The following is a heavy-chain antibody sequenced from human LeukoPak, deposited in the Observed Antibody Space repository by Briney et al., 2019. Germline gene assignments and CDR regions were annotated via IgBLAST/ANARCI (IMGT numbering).Heavy chain of an antibody. CDR3: ARDHQGHYYDSSGYSVRAFDI. CDR2: INPSGGST. V-gene: IGHV1-46*01. J-gene: IGHJ3*02. Sequence: ASVKVSCKASGYTFTSYYTHWVRQAPGQGLEWMGIINPSGGSTSYAQKFQGRVTMTRDTSTSTVYMELSSLRSADTAVYYCARDHQGHYYDSSGYSVRAFDIWGQGTMVTVSS. CDR1: GYTFTSYY. D-gene: IGHD3-22*01.